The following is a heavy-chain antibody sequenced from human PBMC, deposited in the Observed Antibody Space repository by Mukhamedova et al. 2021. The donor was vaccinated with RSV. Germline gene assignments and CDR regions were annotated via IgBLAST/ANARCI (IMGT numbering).Heavy chain of an antibody. Sequence: AGKGLEWLGRIHASGSTIYKPSLLSRISMSVDTAKNQISLRLKSVTAADTAVYYCARVQPPGNGILDYWGHGILVTVSP. V-gene: IGHV4-4*07. CDR2: IHASGST. D-gene: IGHD2-8*01. CDR3: ARVQPPGNGILDY. J-gene: IGHJ4*01.